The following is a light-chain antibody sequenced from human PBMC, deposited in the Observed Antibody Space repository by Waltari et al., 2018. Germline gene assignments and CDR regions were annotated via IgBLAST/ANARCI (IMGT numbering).Light chain of an antibody. Sequence: QSALTQPRSVSGSPGQSVPISCTGPSSDVGAYNSVSWYHQHPGKAPKLMIYEVGKRPSGVPDRFSGSKSGNTASLTISGLQAEDEADYYCCSHAGSSVVFGGGTKLTVL. V-gene: IGLV2-11*01. CDR2: EVG. CDR3: CSHAGSSVV. CDR1: SSDVGAYNS. J-gene: IGLJ2*01.